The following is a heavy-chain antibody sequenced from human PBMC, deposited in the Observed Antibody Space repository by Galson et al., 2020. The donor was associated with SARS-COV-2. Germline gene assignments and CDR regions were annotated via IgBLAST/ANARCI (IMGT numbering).Heavy chain of an antibody. V-gene: IGHV3-74*01. CDR1: GFSFSSYW. Sequence: GESLKISCAASGFSFSSYWMHWVRQAPGKGLVWVSRINNDGSSTSYADSVKGRFTISRDNAKNTLYLQMNSLRAEDTAVYYCAIDRWELLSFYYYYMDVWGKGTTVTISS. CDR2: INNDGSST. J-gene: IGHJ6*03. D-gene: IGHD1-26*01. CDR3: AIDRWELLSFYYYYMDV.